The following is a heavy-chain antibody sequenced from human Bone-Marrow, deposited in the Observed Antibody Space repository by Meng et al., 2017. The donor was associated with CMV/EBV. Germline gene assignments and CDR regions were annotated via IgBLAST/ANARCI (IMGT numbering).Heavy chain of an antibody. CDR2: INSDGSST. CDR3: AKSLPPIQLRPRGAFDI. J-gene: IGHJ3*02. CDR1: GFTFSSYW. D-gene: IGHD2-2*02. V-gene: IGHV3-74*01. Sequence: GESLKISCAASGFTFSSYWMHWVRQAPGKGLVWVSRINSDGSSTSYADSVKGRFTISRDNSKNTLYLQMNSLRAEDTAVYYCAKSLPPIQLRPRGAFDIWGQGTMVTVSS.